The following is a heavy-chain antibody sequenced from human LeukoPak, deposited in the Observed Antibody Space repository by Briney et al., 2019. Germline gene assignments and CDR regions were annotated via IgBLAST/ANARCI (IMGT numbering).Heavy chain of an antibody. V-gene: IGHV4-59*02. J-gene: IGHJ4*02. CDR2: MSYSGTN. Sequence: SETLSLTCIVSVGSVRSHYWNCIRQPPGKGLEWIGFMSYSGTNDYNPSPKSRVSISIDTSRNRVSLRLSSVTAADTAYYRCARGGRDGPVDFGGQGTLVTVSS. D-gene: IGHD5-24*01. CDR1: VGSVRSHY. CDR3: ARGGRDGPVDF.